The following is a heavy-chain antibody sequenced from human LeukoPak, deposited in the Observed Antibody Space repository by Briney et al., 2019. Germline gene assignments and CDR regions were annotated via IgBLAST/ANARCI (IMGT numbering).Heavy chain of an antibody. CDR3: ARVQGGGYRTADS. D-gene: IGHD6-25*01. CDR2: IIENGNRQ. Sequence: GGSLRLSYVASGFTFSSYWMTWVRQAPGKGLDWVAVIIENGNRQYYADSVKGRFTISRDNSKNTLFLQMNSLRGEDTAMYYCARVQGGGYRTADSWGQGTLVTVSS. J-gene: IGHJ4*02. V-gene: IGHV3-30*03. CDR1: GFTFSSYW.